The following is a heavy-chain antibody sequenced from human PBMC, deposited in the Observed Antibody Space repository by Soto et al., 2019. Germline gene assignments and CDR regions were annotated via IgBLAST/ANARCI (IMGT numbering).Heavy chain of an antibody. CDR2: INSNSGGT. Sequence: GASVKVSCKASGYTFTANYIHWVRQAPGQGLEWMGWINSNSGGTKYAQNFQGRVTLTRDTSISTVYMDLSRLISDDTAVYYCARGTGTSWFDPWGQGTLVTV. CDR1: GYTFTANY. D-gene: IGHD1-7*01. J-gene: IGHJ5*02. V-gene: IGHV1-2*02. CDR3: ARGTGTSWFDP.